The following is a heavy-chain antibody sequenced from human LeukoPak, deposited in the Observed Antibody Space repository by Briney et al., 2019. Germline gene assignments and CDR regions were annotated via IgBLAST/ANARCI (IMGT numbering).Heavy chain of an antibody. CDR2: IPYDGSNK. CDR3: ASEGIAAAADI. D-gene: IGHD6-13*01. CDR1: GFTFSSYG. J-gene: IGHJ3*02. Sequence: GGSLRLSCAASGFTFSSYGMHWVRQAPGKGLEWVAVIPYDGSNKYYADSVKGRFTISRDNSNNTPYLQMNSLRGEDTAVYYCASEGIAAAADIWGQGTMVTVSS. V-gene: IGHV3-30*03.